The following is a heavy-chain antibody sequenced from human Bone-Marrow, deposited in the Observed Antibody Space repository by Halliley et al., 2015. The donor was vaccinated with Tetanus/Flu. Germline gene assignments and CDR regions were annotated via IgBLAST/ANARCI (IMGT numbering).Heavy chain of an antibody. CDR3: ARDPQSYNTGGYSQRAYSSDGLDV. CDR2: IKEDGSAK. V-gene: IGHV3-7*01. Sequence: SLRLSCAASGFKFSTYWMNWVRQAPGKGLEWVASIKEDGSAKHYADSVKGRCTISRDNGENSLYLQMSSLRAEDTAVYFCARDPQSYNTGGYSQRAYSSDGLDVWGQGTAVPVSS. J-gene: IGHJ6*02. CDR1: GFKFSTYW. D-gene: IGHD2-8*02.